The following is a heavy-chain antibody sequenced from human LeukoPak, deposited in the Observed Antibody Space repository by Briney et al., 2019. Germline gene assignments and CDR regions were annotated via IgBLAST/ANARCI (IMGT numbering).Heavy chain of an antibody. CDR3: ALYYHYVWGSYRYTAVNDY. J-gene: IGHJ4*02. CDR1: GYTFTSYY. V-gene: IGHV1-46*01. D-gene: IGHD3-16*02. Sequence: ASVKVSCKASGYTFTSYYMHWVRQAPGQGLEWMGIINPSGGSTSYAQKFQGRVTMTRDTSTSTVYMELSSLRSEDTAVYYCALYYHYVWGSYRYTAVNDYWGQGTLVTVSS. CDR2: INPSGGST.